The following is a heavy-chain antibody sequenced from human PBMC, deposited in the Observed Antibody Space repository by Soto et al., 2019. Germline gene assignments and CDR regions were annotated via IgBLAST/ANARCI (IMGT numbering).Heavy chain of an antibody. CDR2: IYYSGNT. J-gene: IGHJ4*02. V-gene: IGHV4-31*03. D-gene: IGHD2-15*01. CDR1: GGSISSSGYY. CDR3: ARVRCGSTICPRLDY. Sequence: SETLSLTCTVPGGSISSSGYYWSWIRQHPGKGLEWIGYIYYSGNTHYTPSLKSRVIMSLITSKNPFSLKLNSVSAADTAVYYCARVRCGSTICPRLDYWGQGTLVTVSS.